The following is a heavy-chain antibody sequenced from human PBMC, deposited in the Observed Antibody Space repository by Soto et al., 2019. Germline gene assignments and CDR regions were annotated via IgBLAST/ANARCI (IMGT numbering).Heavy chain of an antibody. CDR3: TRPTRGASDPFDI. CDR2: INNDGSST. Sequence: GGSLRLSCAASGFTFSSYWMYWVRQAPGKGLVWVSRINNDGSSTTYADSVKGRFTISRDNAKNTLYLQMNSLRAEDMAVYYCTRPTRGASDPFDIWGQGTMLTVSS. V-gene: IGHV3-74*01. D-gene: IGHD3-10*01. CDR1: GFTFSSYW. J-gene: IGHJ3*02.